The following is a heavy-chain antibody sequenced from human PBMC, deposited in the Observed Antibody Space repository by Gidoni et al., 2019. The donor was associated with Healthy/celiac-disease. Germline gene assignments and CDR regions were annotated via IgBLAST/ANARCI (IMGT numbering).Heavy chain of an antibody. J-gene: IGHJ2*01. CDR1: GGTFSSYA. CDR2: IIPIFGTA. CDR3: ARDRSGSYPQNYWYFDL. Sequence: QVQLVQSGAEVKKPGSSVKVSCKASGGTFSSYAISWVRQAPGQGLEWMGGIIPIFGTANYAQKFQGRVTITADESTSTAYMELSSLRSEDTAVYYCARDRSGSYPQNYWYFDLWGRGTLVTVSS. D-gene: IGHD1-26*01. V-gene: IGHV1-69*01.